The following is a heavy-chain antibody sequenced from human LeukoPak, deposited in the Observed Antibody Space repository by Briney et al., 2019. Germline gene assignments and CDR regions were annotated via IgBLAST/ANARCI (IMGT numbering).Heavy chain of an antibody. CDR1: GGTFSSYA. CDR3: ATGMTLGYCSGGSCNY. D-gene: IGHD2-15*01. V-gene: IGHV1-69*04. Sequence: SVKVSCKASGGTFSSYAISWVRQAPGQGLEWMGRIIPILGIANYAQKFQGRVTITADKSTSTAYMELSSLRSEDTAVYYCATGMTLGYCSGGSCNYWGQGTLVTVSS. J-gene: IGHJ4*02. CDR2: IIPILGIA.